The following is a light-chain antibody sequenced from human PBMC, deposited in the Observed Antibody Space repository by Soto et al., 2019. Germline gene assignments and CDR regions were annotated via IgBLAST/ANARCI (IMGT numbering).Light chain of an antibody. J-gene: IGKJ2*01. Sequence: AIRMTQSPSSFSASTGDRVTITCRASQGISRYLAWYQQKPGKAPKLLIYAASTLQSGIPSRFSGSGSGTEFTLTISCLQSEDFATYYCQQHYSYPSTFGQGTKLEIK. CDR2: AAS. CDR1: QGISRY. CDR3: QQHYSYPST. V-gene: IGKV1-8*01.